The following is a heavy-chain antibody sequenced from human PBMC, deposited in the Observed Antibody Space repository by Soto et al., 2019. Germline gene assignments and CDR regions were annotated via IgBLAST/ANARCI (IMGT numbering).Heavy chain of an antibody. V-gene: IGHV4-4*02. CDR3: ARALGSTDLFDY. CDR1: GGSISSSNW. D-gene: IGHD3-16*01. J-gene: IGHJ4*02. Sequence: SETLSLTCAVSGGSISSSNWCSWVRRPPGKGLEWIGEIYHSGSTNYNPSFKSRVTISVDKSKNQFSLKLSSVTAADTAVYYCARALGSTDLFDYWGQGTLVTVSS. CDR2: IYHSGST.